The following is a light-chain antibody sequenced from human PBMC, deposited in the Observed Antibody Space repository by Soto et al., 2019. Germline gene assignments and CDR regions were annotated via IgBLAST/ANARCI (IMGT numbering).Light chain of an antibody. Sequence: DIQMTQSPSSLSASVGDRVTITCRASQDINNYLAWYQQKPGKAPNLLIYGVSTLQPGVPSRFRGSGSGTDFTLTISGLQPEDVATYYCQKYNSAPWTFGQGTKVEIK. J-gene: IGKJ1*01. CDR2: GVS. CDR3: QKYNSAPWT. CDR1: QDINNY. V-gene: IGKV1-27*01.